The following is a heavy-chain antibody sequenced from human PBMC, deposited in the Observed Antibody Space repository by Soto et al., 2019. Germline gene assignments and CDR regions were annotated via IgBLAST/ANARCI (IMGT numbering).Heavy chain of an antibody. J-gene: IGHJ6*02. CDR1: GDSVSSNSAA. CDR2: TYYRSKWYD. V-gene: IGHV6-1*01. CDR3: ARGAGRGYCSGNTCYSPYNYYGMDV. Sequence: PSQTLSLTCAISGDSVSSNSAAWNWVRQSPSRGLEWLGRTYYRSKWYDDYAVSVKSRITINPDTSKNQXSLXXXXXTXEXTAVYYCARGAGRGYCSGNTCYSPYNYYGMDVWGQGTTVTVSS. D-gene: IGHD2-15*01.